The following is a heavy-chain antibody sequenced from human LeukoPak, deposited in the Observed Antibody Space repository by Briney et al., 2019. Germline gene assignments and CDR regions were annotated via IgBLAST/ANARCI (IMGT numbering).Heavy chain of an antibody. CDR2: VNPSGGST. Sequence: ASVKVSCKASGYTFTSYYMHWVRQAPGHGLEWMGIVNPSGGSTSYAQKFQGRVTMIRYTSTSPVYMELSSLRSEDTAVYYCARDLTPSRGYYDSSGYYYWGQGTLVTVSS. J-gene: IGHJ4*02. D-gene: IGHD3-22*01. CDR3: ARDLTPSRGYYDSSGYYY. CDR1: GYTFTSYY. V-gene: IGHV1-46*01.